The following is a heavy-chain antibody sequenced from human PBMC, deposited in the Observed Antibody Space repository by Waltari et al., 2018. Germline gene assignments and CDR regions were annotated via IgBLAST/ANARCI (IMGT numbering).Heavy chain of an antibody. CDR2: LNEDGSEK. CDR1: GFTFSTFC. Sequence: EVLLVESGGGLVQPGGSLRLSCSASGFTFSTFCLDWVRQDPGKGLEWVSSLNEDGSEKYYVDSVKGRFTISRDNAKNSLYLQMNSLRVEDTAVYYCARGSSNAFHIWGQGTMVTVSS. J-gene: IGHJ3*02. V-gene: IGHV3-7*04. D-gene: IGHD3-10*01. CDR3: ARGSSNAFHI.